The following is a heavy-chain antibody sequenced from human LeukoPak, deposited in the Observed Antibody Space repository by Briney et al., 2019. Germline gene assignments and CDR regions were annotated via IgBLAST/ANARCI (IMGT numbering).Heavy chain of an antibody. J-gene: IGHJ4*02. D-gene: IGHD4-23*01. Sequence: PSQTLSLTCTVSGGSISSGSYYWSWIRQPAGKGLEWIGRIYTSGSTNSNPSLKSRVTISVDTSKNQFSLKLSSVTAADTAVYYCAREIDYGGNSDYWGQGTLVTVSS. CDR3: AREIDYGGNSDY. CDR1: GGSISSGSYY. V-gene: IGHV4-61*02. CDR2: IYTSGST.